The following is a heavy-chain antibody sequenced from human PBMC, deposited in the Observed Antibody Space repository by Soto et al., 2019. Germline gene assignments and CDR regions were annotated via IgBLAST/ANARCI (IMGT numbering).Heavy chain of an antibody. V-gene: IGHV5-51*01. CDR1: GYSFTSYW. J-gene: IGHJ4*02. Sequence: PGESLKISCKGSGYSFTSYWIGWVRQMPGKGLEWMGIIYPGDSDTRYSPSFQGQVTISADKSISTAYLQWSSLKASDTAMYYCARTTAYCSGGSCYEANLDYWGQGTLVTVSS. D-gene: IGHD2-15*01. CDR2: IYPGDSDT. CDR3: ARTTAYCSGGSCYEANLDY.